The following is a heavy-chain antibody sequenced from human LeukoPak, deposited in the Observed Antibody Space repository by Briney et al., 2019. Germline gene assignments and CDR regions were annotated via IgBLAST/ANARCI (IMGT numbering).Heavy chain of an antibody. CDR1: GYTFTDYY. J-gene: IGHJ4*02. CDR3: AKGSYYYDSADYFDY. D-gene: IGHD3-22*01. CDR2: VDPEDGET. V-gene: IGHV1-69-2*01. Sequence: ASVKISCKVSGYTFTDYYMHWVQQAPGKGLEWMGLVDPEDGETIYAEKFQGRVTITADTSTDTAYMELSSLRSEDTAVYYCAKGSYYYDSADYFDYWGQGTLVTVSS.